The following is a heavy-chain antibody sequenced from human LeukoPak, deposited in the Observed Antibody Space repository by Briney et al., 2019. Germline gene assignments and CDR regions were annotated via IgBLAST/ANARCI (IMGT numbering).Heavy chain of an antibody. CDR1: GYSFTSYW. V-gene: IGHV5-10-1*01. D-gene: IGHD3-3*01. Sequence: GESLKISCKGSGYSFTSYWISWVRQLPGKGLEWMGRIDPIESYTNYSPSFQGHVTMSANKSISTAYLQWSSLKASDTAMYYCARHSHYDFWSGYLDYWGQGTLVTVSS. CDR2: IDPIESYT. J-gene: IGHJ4*02. CDR3: ARHSHYDFWSGYLDY.